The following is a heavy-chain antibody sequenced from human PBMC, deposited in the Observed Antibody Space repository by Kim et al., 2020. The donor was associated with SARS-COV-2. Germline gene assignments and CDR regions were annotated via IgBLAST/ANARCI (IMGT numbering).Heavy chain of an antibody. CDR1: GGTFSSYA. Sequence: SVKVSCKASGGTFSSYAINWVRQAPGQGLEWMGGIIPIFGTANYAQKFQGRVTITADESTSTAYMELSSLRSEDTAVYYCARVLPDYYDSSGYGNYYYYGMDVGGQGTTVTVSS. J-gene: IGHJ6*02. V-gene: IGHV1-69*13. CDR3: ARVLPDYYDSSGYGNYYYYGMDV. CDR2: IIPIFGTA. D-gene: IGHD3-22*01.